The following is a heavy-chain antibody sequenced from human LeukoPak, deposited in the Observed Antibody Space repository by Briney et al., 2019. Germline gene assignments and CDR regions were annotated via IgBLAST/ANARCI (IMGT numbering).Heavy chain of an antibody. CDR2: IRGNGGNT. CDR1: GFTFSNYA. CDR3: AKALRAAPGTTPGDY. D-gene: IGHD6-13*01. Sequence: GGSLRLSCAASGFTFSNYAMTWVRQAPGNGLEWVSSIRGNGGNTYYADSVKGRFTNFRDNSKNTLYLQMNSLRVEDTAIYHCAKALRAAPGTTPGDYWGQGTLVTVSS. J-gene: IGHJ4*02. V-gene: IGHV3-23*01.